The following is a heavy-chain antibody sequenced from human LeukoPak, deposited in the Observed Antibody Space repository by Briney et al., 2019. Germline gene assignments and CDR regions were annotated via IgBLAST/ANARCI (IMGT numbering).Heavy chain of an antibody. Sequence: PSETLSLTCTVSGGSISSYYWSWIRQPPGKGLEWIGYIYYSGSTNYNPSLKSRVTISVDTSKNQYSLKLSSVTAADTAVYYCARGSLSGYSSSSFDYWGQGTLVTVSS. CDR3: ARGSLSGYSSSSFDY. J-gene: IGHJ4*02. CDR1: GGSISSYY. CDR2: IYYSGST. D-gene: IGHD6-13*01. V-gene: IGHV4-59*01.